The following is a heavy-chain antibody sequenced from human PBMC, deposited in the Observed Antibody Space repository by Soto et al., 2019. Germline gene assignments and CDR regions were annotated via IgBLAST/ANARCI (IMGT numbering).Heavy chain of an antibody. V-gene: IGHV3-30*18. D-gene: IGHD5-18*01. CDR1: GFSFRSYG. J-gene: IGHJ6*02. CDR2: ISYDGNNK. Sequence: QVQLVESGGGVVQPGRSLRLSCAASGFSFRSYGMHWVRQAPGKGLEWVALISYDGNNKYYADSVKGRFTISRDNSKNTMYLQMNSLRAEDTAVYDCAKASDTARVAFYYAMDVWGQGTTVTVSS. CDR3: AKASDTARVAFYYAMDV.